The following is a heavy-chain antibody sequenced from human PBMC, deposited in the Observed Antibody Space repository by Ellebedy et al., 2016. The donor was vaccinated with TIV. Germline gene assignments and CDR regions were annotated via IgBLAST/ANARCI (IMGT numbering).Heavy chain of an antibody. D-gene: IGHD3-10*01. V-gene: IGHV3-13*01. CDR2: SGAAGDT. J-gene: IGHJ2*01. CDR1: GFSLTGSD. Sequence: GESLKISCAASGFSLTGSDLHWVRRSRGKGLEWVSASGAAGDTYYPDSVRGRFTISRESAKNSFYLQMNSLTAGDTAVYYCARGGPGGDNWFFGLWGRGTQVTVSS. CDR3: ARGGPGGDNWFFGL.